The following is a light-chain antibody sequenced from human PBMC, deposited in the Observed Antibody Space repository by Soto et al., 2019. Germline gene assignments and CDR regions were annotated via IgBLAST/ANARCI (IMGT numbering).Light chain of an antibody. CDR3: YQYNNWPT. J-gene: IGKJ1*01. CDR2: GAS. CDR1: QTVNSN. V-gene: IGKV3-15*01. Sequence: IVMTQSPDTLSVSPGERPTLSCRTSQTVNSNLAWYQNKPGQSTRLLIYGASTRATTTHGRFSGSWSGTDFTLTIRSLQSEDFAVYFCYQYNNWPTCGQGTKVDIK.